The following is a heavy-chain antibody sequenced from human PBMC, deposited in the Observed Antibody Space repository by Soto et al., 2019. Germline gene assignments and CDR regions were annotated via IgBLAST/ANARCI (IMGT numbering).Heavy chain of an antibody. J-gene: IGHJ6*02. CDR1: GFTFSDYA. D-gene: IGHD4-17*01. CDR2: ISFDGSNE. V-gene: IGHV3-30-3*01. Sequence: LRLSCAASGFTFSDYAMHWVRQAPGKGLEWVAIISFDGSNEHYADSVQGRFTISRDNSENTLYLQMNSLRADDTAVYYCARPAATVIFYSGMDVWGQGTAVTVSS. CDR3: ARPAATVIFYSGMDV.